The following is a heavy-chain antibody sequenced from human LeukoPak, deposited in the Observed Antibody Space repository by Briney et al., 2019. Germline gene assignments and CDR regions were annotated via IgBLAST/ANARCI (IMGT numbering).Heavy chain of an antibody. D-gene: IGHD1-26*01. CDR1: GYTFTGYY. CDR2: INPSGSST. J-gene: IGHJ4*02. CDR3: ARDYGSSQTYYFDY. Sequence: ASVKVSCKASGYTFTGYYMHWVRQAPGQGLEWMGLINPSGSSTLYAQKFQGRVTMTRDMSTTTDYMELSSLRSDDTAVYYCARDYGSSQTYYFDYWGQGTLVTVSS. V-gene: IGHV1-46*01.